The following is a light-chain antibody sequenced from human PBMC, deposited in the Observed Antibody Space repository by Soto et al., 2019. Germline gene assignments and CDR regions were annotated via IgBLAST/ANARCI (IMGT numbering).Light chain of an antibody. CDR1: QSVSSSY. J-gene: IGKJ1*01. Sequence: EMVLTQSPGTLSLSAGERATLSCRASQSVSSSYLAWYQQKPGQAPRLLIYGASSRATGIPDRFSGSGSGTDFTLTISSLEPEDFAVYYCQQYGSSPTWTFGQGTKVDIK. CDR2: GAS. V-gene: IGKV3-20*01. CDR3: QQYGSSPTWT.